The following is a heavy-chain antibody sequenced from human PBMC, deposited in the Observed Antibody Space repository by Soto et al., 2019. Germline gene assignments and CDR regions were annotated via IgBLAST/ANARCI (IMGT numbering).Heavy chain of an antibody. J-gene: IGHJ5*02. V-gene: IGHV1-2*02. Sequence: ASVKVSGKASGYTFTDYYIHWVRHAPGQGPEWMGWINPTSGGTNYAQKFQDRVTLTSDASITTAYMDLSGLTSDDTAVYYCARKIPHSRCITATPSCWFYTWGQGT. CDR1: GYTFTDYY. CDR2: INPTSGGT. D-gene: IGHD2-15*01. CDR3: ARKIPHSRCITATPSCWFYT.